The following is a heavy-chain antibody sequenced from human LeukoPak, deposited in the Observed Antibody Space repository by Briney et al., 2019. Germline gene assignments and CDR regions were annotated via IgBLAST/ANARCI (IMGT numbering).Heavy chain of an antibody. CDR2: ISRNGGST. CDR1: GFTFSSFA. V-gene: IGHV3-64D*09. D-gene: IGHD3-10*01. CDR3: AREAKLWFGESLDY. J-gene: IGHJ4*02. Sequence: GGSLRLSCSASGFTFSSFAMHWVRQAPGKGLEYVAAISRNGGSTYYADSVKGRFTISRDNSKSTLYLQMSSLRAEDTAVYYCAREAKLWFGESLDYWGQGTLVTVSS.